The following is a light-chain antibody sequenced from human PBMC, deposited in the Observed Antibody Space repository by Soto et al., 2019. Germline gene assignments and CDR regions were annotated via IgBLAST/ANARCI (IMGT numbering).Light chain of an antibody. J-gene: IGKJ2*01. CDR1: QDISNY. V-gene: IGKV1-33*01. Sequence: DIQMTQSPSSLSASVGDIVTITCQASQDISNYLNWYQQKPGKAPKLLIYDASNLETGVTSRFSGSGSGTDFTFTISSLQHEDIATYYCQQYDNLPGTFGQGTKLEIK. CDR2: DAS. CDR3: QQYDNLPGT.